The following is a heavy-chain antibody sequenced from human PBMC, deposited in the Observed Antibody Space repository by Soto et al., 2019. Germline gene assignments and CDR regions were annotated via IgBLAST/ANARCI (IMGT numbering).Heavy chain of an antibody. CDR1: GFTFSSYA. J-gene: IGHJ4*02. Sequence: EVQLLESGGGLVQPGGSLRLSCAASGFTFSSYAMTWVRQAPGKGLEWVSAVTGSGDVTYYADSVKGRFIISRDNSKYVLHLQMNSLGAEDTAVYYCARVVVVSSTSSYFDDWGQGTLVTVSS. V-gene: IGHV3-23*01. CDR2: VTGSGDVT. D-gene: IGHD2-15*01. CDR3: ARVVVVSSTSSYFDD.